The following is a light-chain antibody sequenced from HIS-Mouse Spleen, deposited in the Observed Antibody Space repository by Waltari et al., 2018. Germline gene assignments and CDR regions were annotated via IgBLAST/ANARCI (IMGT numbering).Light chain of an antibody. CDR2: RNN. J-gene: IGLJ2*01. CDR1: RSNIGSNS. V-gene: IGLV1-47*01. Sequence: QSVLTQPPSASGTPGPRVNISCSGSRSNIGSNSVHWYQPLPGTAPKLLIHRNNQRPSGVPDRFSGSKSGTSASLAISGLRSEDEADYYCAAWDDSLSGVVFGGGTKLTVL. CDR3: AAWDDSLSGVV.